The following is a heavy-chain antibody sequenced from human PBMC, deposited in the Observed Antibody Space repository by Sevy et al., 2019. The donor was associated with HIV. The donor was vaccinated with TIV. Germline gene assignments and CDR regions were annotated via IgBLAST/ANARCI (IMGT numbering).Heavy chain of an antibody. CDR3: ARKRGYSHGPFDY. CDR2: IHYTGGT. D-gene: IGHD5-12*01. J-gene: IGHJ4*01. Sequence: SETLSLTCTVSGGSLSSSDSYWSWIRQPPGKGLEWLGYIHYTGGTYYNPFLKSRVAMSVDTSEERFSLRLSFLTAADTALYFCARKRGYSHGPFDYWGQDSWSPSPQ. V-gene: IGHV4-30-4*01. CDR1: GGSLSSSDSY.